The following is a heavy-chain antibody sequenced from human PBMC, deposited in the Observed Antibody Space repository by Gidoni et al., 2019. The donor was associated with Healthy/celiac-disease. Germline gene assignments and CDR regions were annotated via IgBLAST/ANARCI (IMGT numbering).Heavy chain of an antibody. J-gene: IGHJ4*02. V-gene: IGHV3-23*01. CDR3: AKEGDWYYYDSSGHLDY. CDR2: ISGSGGST. Sequence: EVQLLESGGGLVQPGGSLRLSCAASAFTFSSYAMSWVRQAPGKGLEWVSAISGSGGSTYYADSVKGRFTISRDNSKNTLYLQMNSLRAEDTAVYYCAKEGDWYYYDSSGHLDYWGQGTLVTVSS. D-gene: IGHD3-22*01. CDR1: AFTFSSYA.